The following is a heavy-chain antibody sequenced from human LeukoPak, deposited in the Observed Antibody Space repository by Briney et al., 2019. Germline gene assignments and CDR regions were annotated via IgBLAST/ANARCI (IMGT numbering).Heavy chain of an antibody. J-gene: IGHJ4*02. CDR2: MNSNSGNT. CDR1: GYTFTNHD. CDR3: ATGSGDYGRILDY. V-gene: IGHV1-8*01. Sequence: ASVKVSCKASGYTFTNHDINWFRQATGQGLEWMGWMNSNSGNTGYAQKFQGRVTMTEDTSTDTAYMELSSLRSEDTAVYYCATGSGDYGRILDYWGQGTLVTVSS. D-gene: IGHD4-17*01.